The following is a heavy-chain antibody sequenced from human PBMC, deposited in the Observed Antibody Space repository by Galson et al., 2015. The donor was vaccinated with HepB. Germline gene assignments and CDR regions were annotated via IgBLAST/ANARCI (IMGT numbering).Heavy chain of an antibody. D-gene: IGHD3-10*01. CDR2: ISGYDVNV. V-gene: IGHV1-18*01. CDR1: GYTSTRFS. Sequence: SVKVSCKASGYTSTRFSISWLRQAPGQGLEWMGWISGYDVNVRYAQKFQGRVTMTRDTSITTAYMELSRLTSDDTAIYYCARDYRGKGQPDSWGQGTLVTVSS. J-gene: IGHJ5*01. CDR3: ARDYRGKGQPDS.